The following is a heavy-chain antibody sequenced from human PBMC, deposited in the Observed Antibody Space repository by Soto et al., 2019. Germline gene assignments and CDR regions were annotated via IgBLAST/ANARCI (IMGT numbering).Heavy chain of an antibody. Sequence: EVQLVESGGGLVQPGGSLRLSCAASGFTLSNYWMSWVRQAPGKGLEWVANINQDGSQKFYLDSVEGRFTISRDNARNSLYLQMNSLRAEDTAIYYCAIIYCSSSSCYIDFWGQGIRVTVSS. CDR1: GFTLSNYW. D-gene: IGHD2-2*02. CDR2: INQDGSQK. CDR3: AIIYCSSSSCYIDF. V-gene: IGHV3-7*03. J-gene: IGHJ4*02.